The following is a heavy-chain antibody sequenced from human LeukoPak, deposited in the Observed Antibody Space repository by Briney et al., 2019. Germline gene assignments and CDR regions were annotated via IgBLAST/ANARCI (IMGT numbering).Heavy chain of an antibody. CDR3: ARDDGSATLGFDS. Sequence: ASVKVSCKASETTFSRSAISWVRQAPGQGLEWMGGVIPVLGTTNYAQKFQDRVSITTDESTSTAYMEVSSLRSVDTAVYYCARDDGSATLGFDSWGQGTLVTVSS. D-gene: IGHD1-26*01. CDR2: VIPVLGTT. V-gene: IGHV1-69*05. CDR1: ETTFSRSA. J-gene: IGHJ4*02.